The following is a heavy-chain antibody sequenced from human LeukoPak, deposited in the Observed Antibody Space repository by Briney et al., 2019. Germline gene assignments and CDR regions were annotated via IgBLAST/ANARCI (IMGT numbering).Heavy chain of an antibody. Sequence: GGSLRLSCAASGSTFSPHGMSWVRQAQGKGLGGVSGIRGEGGGDVGSTYYADSVKGRFTISRDNSKNTLYLQMNSLRAEDTAVYYCAREAITMVRGVFINQYYFDYWGQGILVTVSS. D-gene: IGHD3-10*01. V-gene: IGHV3-23*01. J-gene: IGHJ4*02. CDR2: IRGEGGGDVGST. CDR3: AREAITMVRGVFINQYYFDY. CDR1: GSTFSPHG.